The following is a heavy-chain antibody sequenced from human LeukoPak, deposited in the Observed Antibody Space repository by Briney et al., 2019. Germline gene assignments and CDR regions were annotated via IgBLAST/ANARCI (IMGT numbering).Heavy chain of an antibody. CDR1: GFTFDDYG. D-gene: IGHD1-7*01. J-gene: IGHJ4*02. CDR2: INWNGGST. CDR3: ARATGYNWNYVPFDY. Sequence: GGSLRLSCAASGFTFDDYGMSWVRQAPGKGLEWVSGINWNGGSTGYADSVKGRFTISRDNAKNSLYLQMNSLRAEDTALYYCARATGYNWNYVPFDYWGQGTLVTVSP. V-gene: IGHV3-20*04.